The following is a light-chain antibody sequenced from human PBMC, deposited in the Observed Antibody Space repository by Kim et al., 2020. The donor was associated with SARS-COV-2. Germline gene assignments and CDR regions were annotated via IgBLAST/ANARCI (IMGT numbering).Light chain of an antibody. J-gene: IGKJ4*01. CDR2: DAA. CDR1: HNIDIT. Sequence: PGESATPSCGSSHNIDITFSSYQHAPGQPPRRLIYDAAIRAAGIPDRFSGSGSGTDFTLTIGSLAPEDFAVYYCQQRGNWPPALTFGGGTKVDIK. V-gene: IGKV3-11*01. CDR3: QQRGNWPPALT.